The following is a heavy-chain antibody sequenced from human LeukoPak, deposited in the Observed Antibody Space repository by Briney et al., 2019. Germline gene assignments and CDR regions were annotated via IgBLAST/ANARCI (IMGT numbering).Heavy chain of an antibody. V-gene: IGHV1-2*02. J-gene: IGHJ3*02. Sequence: ASVKVSCKASGYTFTGYYMHWVRQAPGQGLEWMGWINPNSGGTNYAQKFQGRVTMTRDTSISTAYMELSMLRSDDTAVYYCARDFGMTTVTTAAGDAFDIWGQGTMVTVSS. CDR1: GYTFTGYY. D-gene: IGHD4-17*01. CDR3: ARDFGMTTVTTAAGDAFDI. CDR2: INPNSGGT.